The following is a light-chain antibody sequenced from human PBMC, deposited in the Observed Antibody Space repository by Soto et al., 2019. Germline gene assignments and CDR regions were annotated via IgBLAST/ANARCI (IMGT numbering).Light chain of an antibody. CDR3: LQRSNWPPT. V-gene: IGKV3-11*01. CDR2: DAS. Sequence: EIVLTQSPATLSLSPGERATLSCRASQSVSSYLAWYQQKPGQAPRILIYDASNRATGIPARFSGSGSGTDFTLTISSLEPEDFAVYYCLQRSNWPPTFGPGTKVDIE. J-gene: IGKJ3*01. CDR1: QSVSSY.